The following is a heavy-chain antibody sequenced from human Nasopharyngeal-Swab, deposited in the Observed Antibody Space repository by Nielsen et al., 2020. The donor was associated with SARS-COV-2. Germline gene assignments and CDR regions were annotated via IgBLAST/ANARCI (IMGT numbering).Heavy chain of an antibody. CDR3: ARDSSSAYDFWSGYYAPNDYYYYYGMDV. CDR2: ISRSRSYL. D-gene: IGHD3-3*01. CDR1: GFTFSSYS. V-gene: IGHV3-21*01. Sequence: GESLKISCAASGFTFSSYSMNWVRQAPGKGLEWVSSISRSRSYLYYADSVKGRFTISRDNAKNSLYLQMNSLRAEDTAVYYCARDSSSAYDFWSGYYAPNDYYYYYGMDVWGQGTTVTVSS. J-gene: IGHJ6*02.